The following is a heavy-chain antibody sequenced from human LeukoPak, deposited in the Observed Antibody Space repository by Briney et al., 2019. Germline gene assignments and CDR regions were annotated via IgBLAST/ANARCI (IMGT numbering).Heavy chain of an antibody. V-gene: IGHV1-18*01. CDR2: ISAYNGNT. CDR1: GYTFTSYG. CDR3: AREETHHVYYGMDV. Sequence: ASVNVSCKASGYTFTSYGISWVRQAPGQGLEWMGWISAYNGNTNYAQKVQGRVTMTTDTPTSTAYMELRSLRSDDTAVYYCAREETHHVYYGMDVWGQGTMVTVSS. J-gene: IGHJ6*02. D-gene: IGHD1-14*01.